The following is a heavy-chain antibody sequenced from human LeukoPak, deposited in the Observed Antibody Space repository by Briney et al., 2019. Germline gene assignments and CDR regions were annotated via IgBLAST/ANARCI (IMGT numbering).Heavy chain of an antibody. CDR2: IIPILGIA. CDR1: GGTFSSYA. CDR3: AREQGDTIFGVVTRGAFDI. Sequence: SSVKVSCKASGGTFSSYAISWVRQAPGQGLEWMGRIIPILGIANYAQKFQGRVTITADKSTSTAYMELSSLRSEDTAVYYCAREQGDTIFGVVTRGAFDIWGQGTMVTVSS. J-gene: IGHJ3*02. D-gene: IGHD3-3*01. V-gene: IGHV1-69*04.